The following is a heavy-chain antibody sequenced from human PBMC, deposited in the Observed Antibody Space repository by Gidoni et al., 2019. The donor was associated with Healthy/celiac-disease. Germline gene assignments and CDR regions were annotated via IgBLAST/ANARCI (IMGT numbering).Heavy chain of an antibody. CDR3: AREGITMVQGVTNYYYGMDV. V-gene: IGHV3-30-3*01. CDR1: GFTFSSYA. Sequence: QVQLVESGGGVVQPGRSLRLSCAASGFTFSSYAMHWVRQAPGKGLEWVAVISYDGSNKYYAGSVKGRFTISRDNSKNTLYLQMNSLRAEDTAVYYCAREGITMVQGVTNYYYGMDVWGQGTTVTVSS. J-gene: IGHJ6*02. CDR2: ISYDGSNK. D-gene: IGHD3-10*01.